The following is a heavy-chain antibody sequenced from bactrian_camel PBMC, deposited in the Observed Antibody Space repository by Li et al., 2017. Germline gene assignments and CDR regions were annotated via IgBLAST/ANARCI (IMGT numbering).Heavy chain of an antibody. J-gene: IGHJ4*01. CDR3: TRFILSSPSCRG. V-gene: IGHV3S40*01. Sequence: VQLVESGGGLVQPGGSLRLSCAASGFTFSSYSMSWVRQVPGKGLEWVPVISSGGGSTYYADSVEGRFTVSHDSAKNTVYLQMSDLKPEDTAVYYCTRFILSSPSCRGWGQGTQVTVS. CDR2: ISSGGGST. CDR1: GFTFSSYS.